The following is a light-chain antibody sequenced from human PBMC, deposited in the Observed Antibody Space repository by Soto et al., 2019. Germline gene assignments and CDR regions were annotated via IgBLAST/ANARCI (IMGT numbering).Light chain of an antibody. CDR2: DAT. J-gene: IGKJ2*01. CDR3: QQRYNWPPYT. CDR1: RSVSSY. V-gene: IGKV3-11*01. Sequence: VLTQSPATLCLSPGQRATLSCRASRSVSSYLAWYQQKPGQAPRLVIYDATNRAPDIPSRFSGSGSGTDFTLTTNGLEPEDSAVYYCQQRYNWPPYTFGQGTKVEIK.